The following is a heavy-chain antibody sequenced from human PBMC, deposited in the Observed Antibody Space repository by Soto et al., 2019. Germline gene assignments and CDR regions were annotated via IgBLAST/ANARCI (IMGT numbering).Heavy chain of an antibody. V-gene: IGHV3-30*18. D-gene: IGHD3-16*01. Sequence: GGSLRLSCAASGFTFNSYGMHWVRQAPGKGLEWVTFISYDGNNKYYADSVKGRFTVSRDNSKNTLYLQMNSLIPEDTAVYYCTKDHSVRLWGTSDYWGQGSLVTVSS. CDR1: GFTFNSYG. CDR3: TKDHSVRLWGTSDY. CDR2: ISYDGNNK. J-gene: IGHJ4*02.